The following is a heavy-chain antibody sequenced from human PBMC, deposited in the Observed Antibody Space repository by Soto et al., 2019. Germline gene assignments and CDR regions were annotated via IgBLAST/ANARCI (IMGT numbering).Heavy chain of an antibody. Sequence: GWSMRLSCAASGFTFNSSGMHWVRQDTGKGLEWVAVISYDGSNKYYADSVKGRFTISRDNSKSTLYLQMNSLRAEDTAVYYCAIFRHRWDHDAFDIWGQGTMVTV. J-gene: IGHJ3*02. CDR3: AIFRHRWDHDAFDI. CDR1: GFTFNSSG. CDR2: ISYDGSNK. D-gene: IGHD1-26*01. V-gene: IGHV3-30*03.